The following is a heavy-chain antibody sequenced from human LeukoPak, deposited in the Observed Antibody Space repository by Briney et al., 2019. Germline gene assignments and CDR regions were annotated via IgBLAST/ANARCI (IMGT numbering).Heavy chain of an antibody. D-gene: IGHD6-13*01. Sequence: GGSLRLSCAASGFSFSSDWMQSVRQAPGKGLVWVSRINYDGSRTNYADSVRGRFTISRDNAKNTLFLQMSGLRAEDTAVYYCARVHSSSWAYFDNWGQGTLVTVSS. CDR3: ARVHSSSWAYFDN. J-gene: IGHJ4*02. CDR2: INYDGSRT. V-gene: IGHV3-74*01. CDR1: GFSFSSDW.